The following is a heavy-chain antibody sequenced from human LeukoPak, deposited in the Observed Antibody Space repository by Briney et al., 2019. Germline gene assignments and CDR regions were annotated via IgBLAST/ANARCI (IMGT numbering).Heavy chain of an antibody. CDR3: AGYCSSTSCNFDY. V-gene: IGHV4-34*01. CDR2: INHSGST. D-gene: IGHD2-2*01. J-gene: IGHJ4*02. Sequence: SETLSLTCAVYGGSFSGYYWSWIRQPPGKGLEWIGEINHSGSTNYNPSLKSRVTISVDTSKNQFSLKLSSVTAADTAVYYCAGYCSSTSCNFDYWGQGTLVTVSS. CDR1: GGSFSGYY.